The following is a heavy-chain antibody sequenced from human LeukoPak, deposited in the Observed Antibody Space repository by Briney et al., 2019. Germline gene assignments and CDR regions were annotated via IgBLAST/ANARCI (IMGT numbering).Heavy chain of an antibody. CDR1: GGSFSGYY. CDR3: AGGSGSYGPPFDY. D-gene: IGHD3-10*01. CDR2: IYYSGST. J-gene: IGHJ4*02. V-gene: IGHV4-59*01. Sequence: SETLSLTCAVYGGSFSGYYWSWIRQTPGKGLEWIGYIYYSGSTNYNPSLKSRVTISVDTSKNQFSLKLSSVTAADTAVYYCAGGSGSYGPPFDYWGQGTLVTVSS.